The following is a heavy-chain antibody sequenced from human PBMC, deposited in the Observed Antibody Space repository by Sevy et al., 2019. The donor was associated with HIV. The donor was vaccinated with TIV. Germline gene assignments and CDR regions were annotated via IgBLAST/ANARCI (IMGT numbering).Heavy chain of an antibody. CDR2: ISGSGGST. CDR1: GFTFSSYA. CDR3: ANDRTRGSKRAPGMDV. Sequence: GGSLRLSCAASGFTFSSYAMSWVRQAPGKGLEWVSAISGSGGSTYYADSVKGRFTISRDNSKNTLYLQMNSLRAEDTAVYYCANDRTRGSKRAPGMDVWGQGTTVTVSS. J-gene: IGHJ6*02. V-gene: IGHV3-23*01. D-gene: IGHD1-1*01.